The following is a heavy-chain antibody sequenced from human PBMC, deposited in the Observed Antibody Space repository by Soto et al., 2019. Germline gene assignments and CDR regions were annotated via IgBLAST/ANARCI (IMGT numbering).Heavy chain of an antibody. J-gene: IGHJ4*02. V-gene: IGHV1-3*01. Sequence: ASVKVSCKASGYTFTSYAMHWVRQAPGQRLEWMGWINAGNGNTKYSQKFQGRATITRDTSASTAYMELSSLRSEDTAVYYCARLYCSSTSCYDWEDYWGQRTLVTVSS. D-gene: IGHD2-2*01. CDR2: INAGNGNT. CDR1: GYTFTSYA. CDR3: ARLYCSSTSCYDWEDY.